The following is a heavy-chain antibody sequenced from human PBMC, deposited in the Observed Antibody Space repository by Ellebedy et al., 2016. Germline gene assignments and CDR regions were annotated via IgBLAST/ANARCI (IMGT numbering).Heavy chain of an antibody. CDR3: ARERAMVRGVMSPPYYYYMDV. J-gene: IGHJ6*03. CDR1: GGSISRYY. V-gene: IGHV4-59*12. Sequence: SETLSLTCTVSGGSISRYYWSWIRQPPGQGLEWIGYIYYSWSTNYNPSLKSRVTISLDTSKSQFSLKLSSVTAADTAVYYCARERAMVRGVMSPPYYYYMDVWGKGTTVTVSS. D-gene: IGHD3-10*01. CDR2: IYYSWST.